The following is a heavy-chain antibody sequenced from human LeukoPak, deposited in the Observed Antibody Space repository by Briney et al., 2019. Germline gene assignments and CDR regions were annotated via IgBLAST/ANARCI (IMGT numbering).Heavy chain of an antibody. V-gene: IGHV3-48*01. J-gene: IGHJ4*01. CDR1: GFTFGDYA. Sequence: GGSLGLSCTASGFTFGDYAMSWVRQAPGKGLEWVSYISTGSQTIYYADSVKGRFTISRDNAKNSLYLQMNSLRAEDTAVYYCARDRSYSHFDYWGQGTLVTVSS. D-gene: IGHD2-15*01. CDR2: ISTGSQTI. CDR3: ARDRSYSHFDY.